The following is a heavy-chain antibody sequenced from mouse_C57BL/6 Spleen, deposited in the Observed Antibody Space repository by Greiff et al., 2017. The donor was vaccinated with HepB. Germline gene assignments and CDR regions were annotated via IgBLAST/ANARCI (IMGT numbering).Heavy chain of an antibody. J-gene: IGHJ2*01. CDR3: ARRSYGSSYGYFDY. CDR1: GYAFSSSW. CDR2: IYPGDGDT. V-gene: IGHV1-82*01. Sequence: QVQLQQSGPELVKPGASVKISCKASGYAFSSSWMNWVKQRPGKGLEWIGRIYPGDGDTNYNGKFKGKATLTADKSSSTAYMQLSSLTSEDSAVYFCARRSYGSSYGYFDYWGQGTTLTVSS. D-gene: IGHD1-1*01.